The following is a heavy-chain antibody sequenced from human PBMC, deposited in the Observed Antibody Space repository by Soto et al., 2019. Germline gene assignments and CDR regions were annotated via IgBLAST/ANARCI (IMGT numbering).Heavy chain of an antibody. CDR1: VFTFISYS. D-gene: IGHD3-3*01. V-gene: IGHV3-23*01. J-gene: IGHJ4*02. CDR2: ISGSGHNI. Sequence: VVSLILSCSSSVFTFISYSISLFLQAPVKGLEWVSAISGSGHNIHYVDSVKGRFTISRDNDKKALFLHMNSLRVEDTAVYYCVSRFFDGDTYDLFFEQWGKGTKVNVSS. CDR3: VSRFFDGDTYDLFFEQ.